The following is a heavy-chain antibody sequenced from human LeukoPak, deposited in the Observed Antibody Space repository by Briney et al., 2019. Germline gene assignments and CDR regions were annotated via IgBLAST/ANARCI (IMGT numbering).Heavy chain of an antibody. CDR1: GFTLSSYS. D-gene: IGHD3-22*01. V-gene: IGHV3-21*01. Sequence: GGSLRLSCAASGFTLSSYSMNWVRQAPGKGLEWISSISSSSSYIHYTDSVKGRFTISRDNTKKSLYLQMNSLRAEDTAVYYCARDRYDRSGYYDYWGQGTLVTVSS. CDR2: ISSSSSYI. CDR3: ARDRYDRSGYYDY. J-gene: IGHJ4*02.